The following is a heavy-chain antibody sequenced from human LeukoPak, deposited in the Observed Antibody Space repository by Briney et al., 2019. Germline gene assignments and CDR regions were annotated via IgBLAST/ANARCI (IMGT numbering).Heavy chain of an antibody. Sequence: PGGSLRLSCAASGFTFSSYAMHWVRQAPGKGLEWVAVISYDGSNKYYADSVKGRFTVSRDNAKNTLYLQVNNLRAEDTAVYCCARGPNSNWSGLDFWGQGTLLTVSS. J-gene: IGHJ4*02. CDR2: ISYDGSNK. CDR3: ARGPNSNWSGLDF. D-gene: IGHD6-6*01. CDR1: GFTFSSYA. V-gene: IGHV3-30-3*01.